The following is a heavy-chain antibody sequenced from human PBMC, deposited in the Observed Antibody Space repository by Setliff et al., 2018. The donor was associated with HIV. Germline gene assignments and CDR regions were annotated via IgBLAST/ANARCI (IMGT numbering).Heavy chain of an antibody. Sequence: GGSLRLSCADSGFFFKNAWMSWVRQAPGKGLEWIGRIKSETDGGTEESAAFVKGRFTISRDDSKNTLFLQMNSLKAEDTALYYCTTAGHGSLDFDYWGQGTRVTVSS. D-gene: IGHD1-1*01. CDR1: GFFFKNAW. CDR2: IKSETDGGTE. V-gene: IGHV3-15*01. J-gene: IGHJ4*02. CDR3: TTAGHGSLDFDY.